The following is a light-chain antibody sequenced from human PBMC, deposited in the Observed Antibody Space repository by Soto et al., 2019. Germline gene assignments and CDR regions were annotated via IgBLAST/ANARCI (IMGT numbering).Light chain of an antibody. Sequence: QSVLTQPPSVSEAPGQRVHISCTGSSSNIGAGYEAHWYQQVPGTAPKLLSYENNNRPSGVPDRFSGSKSGTSASLALTGLQAEDEAEYYCQSYDSSLSGYVFGTGTKLTVL. V-gene: IGLV1-40*01. J-gene: IGLJ1*01. CDR3: QSYDSSLSGYV. CDR1: SSNIGAGYE. CDR2: ENN.